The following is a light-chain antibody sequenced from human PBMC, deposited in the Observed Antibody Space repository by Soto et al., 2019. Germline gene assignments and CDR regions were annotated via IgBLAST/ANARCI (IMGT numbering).Light chain of an antibody. Sequence: EIVMTQSPLSLPVTPGEPASISCRSSQSLLHRNGYNYLDWYLQKPGQSPQLLIYLGFTRAPGVPDRFSGGGSGTDFTLKITSVEAGDVGVYYCMQSVQAPWTFGQGTKVDSK. J-gene: IGKJ1*01. V-gene: IGKV2-28*01. CDR3: MQSVQAPWT. CDR1: QSLLHRNGYNY. CDR2: LGF.